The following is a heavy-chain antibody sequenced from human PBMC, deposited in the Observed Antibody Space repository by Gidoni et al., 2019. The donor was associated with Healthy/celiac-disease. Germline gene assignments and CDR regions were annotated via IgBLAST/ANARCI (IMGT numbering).Heavy chain of an antibody. CDR3: ASYSSPFDYYYGMDV. CDR1: GGSISSYY. CDR2: IYYSGST. D-gene: IGHD6-13*01. J-gene: IGHJ6*02. Sequence: QVQLQESGPGLVKPSENLSLTCTVSGGSISSYYWSWIRQPPGKGLEWIGYIYYSGSTNYNPSLKSRVTISVDTSKNQFSLKLSSVTAADTAVYYCASYSSPFDYYYGMDVWGQGTTVTVSS. V-gene: IGHV4-59*01.